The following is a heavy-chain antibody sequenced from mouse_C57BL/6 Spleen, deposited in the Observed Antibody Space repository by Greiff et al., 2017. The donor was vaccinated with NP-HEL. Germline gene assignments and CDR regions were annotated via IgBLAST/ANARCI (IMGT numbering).Heavy chain of an antibody. CDR1: GYTFTGYW. Sequence: QVQLQQPGAELVKPGASVKLSCKASGYTFTGYWMHWVKQRPGQGLEWIGMIHPNSGSTNYNEKFKSKATLTVDKSSSTAYMQLSSLTSEDSAVYYCARAYYSNSAWFAYWGQGTLVTVSA. CDR2: IHPNSGST. CDR3: ARAYYSNSAWFAY. D-gene: IGHD2-5*01. J-gene: IGHJ3*01. V-gene: IGHV1-64*01.